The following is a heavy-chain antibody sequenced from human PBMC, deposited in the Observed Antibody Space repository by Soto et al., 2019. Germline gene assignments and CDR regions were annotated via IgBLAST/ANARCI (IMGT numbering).Heavy chain of an antibody. CDR1: AFTVSTNF. CDR2: MFRDGDT. Sequence: EVQLVESGGDLVQPGGSLRLSCVASAFTVSTNFMSWVRQAPGKGLDWVSIMFRDGDTDYADSVKGRFTISRDSSTNTLDLKMSSVRAEDTAVYYCERGDFDLWGEGALVTVSS. V-gene: IGHV3-66*01. J-gene: IGHJ4*02. CDR3: ERGDFDL.